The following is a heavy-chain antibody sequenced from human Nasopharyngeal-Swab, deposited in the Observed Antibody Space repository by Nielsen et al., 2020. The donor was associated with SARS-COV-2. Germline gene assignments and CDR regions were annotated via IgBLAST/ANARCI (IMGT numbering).Heavy chain of an antibody. J-gene: IGHJ4*02. CDR2: SSAYNSNT. V-gene: IGHV1-18*01. CDR3: ARKRGEQWLSQFDY. D-gene: IGHD6-19*01. Sequence: ASVKVSCKASGYTFINYGITWERQAPGQGLEWMGWSSAYNSNTNYAQKFQGRVTMTTDTSTNTAYMELRSLRSDDTAVYYCARKRGEQWLSQFDYWGQGTLVTVSS. CDR1: GYTFINYG.